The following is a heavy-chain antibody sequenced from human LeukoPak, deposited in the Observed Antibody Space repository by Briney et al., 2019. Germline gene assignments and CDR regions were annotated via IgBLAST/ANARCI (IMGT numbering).Heavy chain of an antibody. Sequence: GGSLRLSCAASGFTFSTYWMSWVRQAPGKGLEWVANIKQDGSEKYYVDSVKGRFTISRDNAKNSLYLQMNSLRAEDTAVYYSAREIEYPKRYSGEDYWGQGTLVTVSS. J-gene: IGHJ4*02. V-gene: IGHV3-7*01. CDR3: AREIEYPKRYSGEDY. D-gene: IGHD3-10*01. CDR1: GFTFSTYW. CDR2: IKQDGSEK.